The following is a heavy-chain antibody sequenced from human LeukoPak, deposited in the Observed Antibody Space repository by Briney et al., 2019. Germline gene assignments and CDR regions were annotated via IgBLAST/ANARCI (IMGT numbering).Heavy chain of an antibody. D-gene: IGHD3-10*01. CDR3: AKDGRIPYGSGSYYYFDY. Sequence: GGSPRPSCAASGFTFSSYWMHWVRQAPGKGLVWVSRINTDGSGTRHADSVKGRFTISRDNAKNTLFLQMNSLRAEDTAVYYCAKDGRIPYGSGSYYYFDYWGQGTLVTVSS. CDR1: GFTFSSYW. V-gene: IGHV3-74*01. J-gene: IGHJ4*02. CDR2: INTDGSGT.